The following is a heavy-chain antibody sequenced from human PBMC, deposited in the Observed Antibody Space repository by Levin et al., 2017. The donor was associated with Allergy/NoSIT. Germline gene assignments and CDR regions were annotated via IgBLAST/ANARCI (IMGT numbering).Heavy chain of an antibody. Sequence: GGSLRLSCAASEFSFRRYAMSWVRQPPGKGLEWVSSVSDDGGNTYYADSVKGRFFISRDNSNNMLYLQMSSLRAEDTALYYCSKHEDHGIYYGMDVWGQGTTVTVSS. V-gene: IGHV3-23*01. D-gene: IGHD4-17*01. J-gene: IGHJ6*02. CDR2: VSDDGGNT. CDR3: SKHEDHGIYYGMDV. CDR1: EFSFRRYA.